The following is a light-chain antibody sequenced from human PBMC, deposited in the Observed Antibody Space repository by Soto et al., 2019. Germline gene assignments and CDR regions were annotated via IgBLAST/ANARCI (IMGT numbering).Light chain of an antibody. CDR3: QQFADLLPIT. Sequence: QMTRCTSCPPASLDDRVTIPCQASQDISNYLNWYQQKPGKAPKLLIYDASTLETGVPSRFSGSGSGTDFTFTISSLQPEDIAIYYCQQFADLLPITFGQGTLLEV. CDR1: QDISNY. CDR2: DAS. V-gene: IGKV1-33*01. J-gene: IGKJ5*01.